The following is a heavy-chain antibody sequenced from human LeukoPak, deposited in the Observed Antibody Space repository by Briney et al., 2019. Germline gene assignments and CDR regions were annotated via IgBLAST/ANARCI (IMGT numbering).Heavy chain of an antibody. CDR2: INPTTGGT. CDR1: GYTFIDYY. J-gene: IGHJ4*02. D-gene: IGHD2-2*01. V-gene: IGHV1-2*02. Sequence: ASVKVSCKASGYTFIDYYIHWVRQAPGQGPEWMGWINPTTGGTNYAQKLQGRVTMTRDTSIFTVYMDLSGLRSDDTAVYYCAREVLVVVPAAVDYWGQGTLVTVSS. CDR3: AREVLVVVPAAVDY.